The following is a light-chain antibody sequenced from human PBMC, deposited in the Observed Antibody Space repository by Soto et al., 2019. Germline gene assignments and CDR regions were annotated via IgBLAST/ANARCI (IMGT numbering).Light chain of an antibody. CDR2: GAS. CDR1: QGVGSN. V-gene: IGKV3-15*01. CDR3: QQYNNWPPIT. J-gene: IGKJ5*01. Sequence: EIVMTQSPATLSVSPGERATLSCRASQGVGSNLAWYQQKPGQAPRLLIYGASTRATGIPARLSGSGSGTEFTLPISSLQSEDFAVYSCQQYNNWPPITFGQGTRLEIK.